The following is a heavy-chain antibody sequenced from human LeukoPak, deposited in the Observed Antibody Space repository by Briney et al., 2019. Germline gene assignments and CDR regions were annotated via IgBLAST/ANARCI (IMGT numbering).Heavy chain of an antibody. CDR2: ISSASGSI. Sequence: GGSLRLSCAASGFTFSSYSMNWVRQAPGKGLEWVSYISSASGSIYYADSVKGRFTISRDNAKNSLFLQMNSLRAEDTAVYYCARDLGNFGSGTSYYDYWGQGTLVTVSS. J-gene: IGHJ4*02. CDR1: GFTFSSYS. V-gene: IGHV3-48*04. D-gene: IGHD3-10*01. CDR3: ARDLGNFGSGTSYYDY.